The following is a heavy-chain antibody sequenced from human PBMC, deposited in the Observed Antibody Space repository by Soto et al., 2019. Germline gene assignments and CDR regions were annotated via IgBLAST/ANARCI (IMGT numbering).Heavy chain of an antibody. CDR2: MDPDSGKT. Sequence: QVQLVQSGAEVKKPGASVKISCKASGYTFTSHKINWVRQATGQGLEWMGGMDPDSGKTAYVQKFQGRVTMTRNTSIGTAYMELNSLRSEDRAMYYCARQQDDYWGGFNWFDPWGQGTLVNVSS. CDR1: GYTFTSHK. CDR3: ARQQDDYWGGFNWFDP. V-gene: IGHV1-8*01. D-gene: IGHD3-3*01. J-gene: IGHJ5*02.